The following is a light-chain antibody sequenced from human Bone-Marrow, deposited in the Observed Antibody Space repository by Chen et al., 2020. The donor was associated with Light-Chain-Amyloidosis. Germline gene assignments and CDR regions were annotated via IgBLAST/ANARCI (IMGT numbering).Light chain of an antibody. CDR1: QSVSRY. CDR2: DAS. Sequence: EIVLTQSPATLSLSPGERATLSCRASQSVSRYLAWYQQKPGQAPRLLIYDASNRATGIPARFSGSGSGTDFTLTISSLEPEDFAVYYCQQRGNWPYTFGQGTKLEIK. V-gene: IGKV3-11*01. J-gene: IGKJ2*01. CDR3: QQRGNWPYT.